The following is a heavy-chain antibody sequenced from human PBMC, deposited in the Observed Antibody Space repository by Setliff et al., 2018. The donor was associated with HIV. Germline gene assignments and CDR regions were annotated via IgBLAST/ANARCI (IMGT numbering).Heavy chain of an antibody. D-gene: IGHD1-26*01. J-gene: IGHJ5*02. Sequence: SETLSLTCAVYGGSFSGSYWSWVRQPPGKGLEWIGEINHSGRTNYNPSLKGRVIMSEDTSKNHFSLRLNSVTAADTAVYFCARGPYSRKFDHWGQGTLVTVSS. CDR1: GGSFSGSY. V-gene: IGHV4-34*01. CDR3: ARGPYSRKFDH. CDR2: INHSGRT.